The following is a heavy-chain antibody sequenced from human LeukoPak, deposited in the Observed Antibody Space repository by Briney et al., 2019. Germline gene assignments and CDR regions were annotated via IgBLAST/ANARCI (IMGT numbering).Heavy chain of an antibody. Sequence: GGSLRLSCAASGFTVSSNYMSWVRQAPGKGLEGVSVIYSGGSTYYADSVKGRFTISRHNSKNTLYLQMNSLRAEDTAVYYCARGRRGWLQLQWDYWGQGTLVTVSS. CDR2: IYSGGST. J-gene: IGHJ4*02. D-gene: IGHD5-24*01. V-gene: IGHV3-53*04. CDR3: ARGRRGWLQLQWDY. CDR1: GFTVSSNY.